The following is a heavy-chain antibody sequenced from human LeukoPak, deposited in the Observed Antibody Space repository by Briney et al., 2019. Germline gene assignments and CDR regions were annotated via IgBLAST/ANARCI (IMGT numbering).Heavy chain of an antibody. Sequence: GGSLRLSCAASGFTFSSYAMGWVRQAPGKGLEWVSAISGSGGSTYYADSVKGRFTISRDNSKNTLYLQMNSLRAEDTAVYYCAKDTTMIVVVIPDYWGQGTLVTVSS. V-gene: IGHV3-23*01. CDR1: GFTFSSYA. CDR3: AKDTTMIVVVIPDY. D-gene: IGHD3-22*01. J-gene: IGHJ4*02. CDR2: ISGSGGST.